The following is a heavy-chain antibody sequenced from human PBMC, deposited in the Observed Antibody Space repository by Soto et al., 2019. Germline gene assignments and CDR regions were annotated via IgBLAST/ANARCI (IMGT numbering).Heavy chain of an antibody. Sequence: QVKLVESGGGVVQPGRSLRLSCAASGFTLSSYGMHGVRQAPGKGLGWGAVIWYDGSNKYYADSVKGRFTISRDNSKNTLYLQMNSLRAEYTAVYYCARDYIVATTGYYGMDVWGQGTTVTV. CDR3: ARDYIVATTGYYGMDV. V-gene: IGHV3-33*01. CDR2: IWYDGSNK. D-gene: IGHD5-12*01. CDR1: GFTLSSYG. J-gene: IGHJ6*02.